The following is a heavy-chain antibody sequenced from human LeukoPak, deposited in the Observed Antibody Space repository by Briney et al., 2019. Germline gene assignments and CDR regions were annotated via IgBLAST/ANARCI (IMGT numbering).Heavy chain of an antibody. Sequence: SETLSLTCAVSGYSISSCYCWGWIRQPPGKGLELTGRIFPSGSTYFNPSLQSRVTISVDTSNNQFSLKLSSVTAADTAEYYCARVGYNYGYAYYWGPGTLVT. CDR2: IFPSGST. V-gene: IGHV4-38-2*01. D-gene: IGHD5-18*01. CDR3: ARVGYNYGYAYY. CDR1: GYSISSCYC. J-gene: IGHJ4*02.